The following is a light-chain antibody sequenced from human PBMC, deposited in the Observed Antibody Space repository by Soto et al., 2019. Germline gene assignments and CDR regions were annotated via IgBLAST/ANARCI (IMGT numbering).Light chain of an antibody. J-gene: IGKJ1*01. CDR1: QSVSSY. CDR3: QQYGSSPPWT. CDR2: GAS. V-gene: IGKV3-20*01. Sequence: ETVLTQSAGTLSPSPGERATLSWRASQSVSSYLAWYQQKPVQAPRLLVYGASSRATGIPDRFSGSGSGTDFTLTISRLEPEDFAVYYCQQYGSSPPWTFGQGTKVDIK.